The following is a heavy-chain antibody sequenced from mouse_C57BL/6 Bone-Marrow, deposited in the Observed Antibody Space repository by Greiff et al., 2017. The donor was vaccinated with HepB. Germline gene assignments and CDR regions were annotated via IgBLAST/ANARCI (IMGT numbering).Heavy chain of an antibody. D-gene: IGHD1-1*01. Sequence: EVKLMESGAELVRPGASVKLSCTASGFNIKDDYMHWVKQRPEQGLEWIGWIDPENGDTEYASKFQGKATITADTSSNTAYLQLSSLTSEDTAVYYCTPYYYGSSYWGQGTTLTVSS. J-gene: IGHJ2*01. V-gene: IGHV14-4*01. CDR3: TPYYYGSSY. CDR1: GFNIKDDY. CDR2: IDPENGDT.